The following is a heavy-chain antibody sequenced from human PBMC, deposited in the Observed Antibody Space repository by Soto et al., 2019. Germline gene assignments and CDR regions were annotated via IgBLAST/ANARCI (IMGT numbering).Heavy chain of an antibody. CDR1: GFTFSDYG. Sequence: PGGSLRLSCAASGFTFSDYGIHWVRQAPGKGLEWVAVISYDGSNKNYADSVKGRFTISRDNPKNTLYLQMNSLRAEDTAVYYCAKVLNWNYGLDYTYYGMDVWGQGTEVTVSS. CDR2: ISYDGSNK. V-gene: IGHV3-30*18. CDR3: AKVLNWNYGLDYTYYGMDV. J-gene: IGHJ6*02. D-gene: IGHD1-7*01.